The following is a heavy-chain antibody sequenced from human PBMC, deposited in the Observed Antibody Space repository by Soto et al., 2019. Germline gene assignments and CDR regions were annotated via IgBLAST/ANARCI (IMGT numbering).Heavy chain of an antibody. Sequence: PGGSLRLSCAASGFTLSTYSMNWVRQAPGKGLEWVSSISSSSSYIYYADSLKGRFTISRDNAKNSLYLQMNSLRAEDTAVYYCAKDESNGNPLYYFDYWGQGTLVTVSS. CDR1: GFTLSTYS. CDR3: AKDESNGNPLYYFDY. CDR2: ISSSSSYI. V-gene: IGHV3-21*04. J-gene: IGHJ4*02. D-gene: IGHD4-17*01.